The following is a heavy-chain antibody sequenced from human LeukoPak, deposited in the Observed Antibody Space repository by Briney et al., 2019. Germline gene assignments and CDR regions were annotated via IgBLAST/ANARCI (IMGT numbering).Heavy chain of an antibody. J-gene: IGHJ4*02. CDR2: IIPIFGTA. CDR1: GGTLSSYA. V-gene: IGHV1-69*13. D-gene: IGHD3-22*01. CDR3: ARAADEHYYDSSGYIHFDY. Sequence: ASVKVSCKASGGTLSSYAISWVRQAPGQGLEWMGGIIPIFGTANYAQKFQGRVTITADESTSTAYMELSSLRSEDTAVYYCARAADEHYYDSSGYIHFDYWGQGTLVTVSS.